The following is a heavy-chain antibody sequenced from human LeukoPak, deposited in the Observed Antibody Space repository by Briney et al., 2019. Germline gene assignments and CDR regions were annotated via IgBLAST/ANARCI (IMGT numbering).Heavy chain of an antibody. CDR3: AKDGGFGESPNY. CDR1: GFTFSSYA. Sequence: GGSLRLSCVASGFTFSSYAMSWVRQAPGKGLEWVSVISGSGGSTYYADSVKGRFTISRDNSKNTLYLQMNSLRAEDTAVYYCAKDGGFGESPNYWGQGTLVTVSS. J-gene: IGHJ4*02. CDR2: ISGSGGST. D-gene: IGHD3-10*01. V-gene: IGHV3-23*01.